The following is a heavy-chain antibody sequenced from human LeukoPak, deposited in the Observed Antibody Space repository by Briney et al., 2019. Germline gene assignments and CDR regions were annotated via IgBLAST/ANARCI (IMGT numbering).Heavy chain of an antibody. CDR1: GYSISSGYY. V-gene: IGHV4-38-2*02. Sequence: PSETLSLTCTVSGYSISSGYYWGWIRQPPGKGLEWIGSIYHSGSTYYDPSLKSRVTISVDTSKNQFSLKLSSVTAADTAVYYCAKAGGRLSYYFDYWGQGTLVTVSS. CDR2: IYHSGST. CDR3: AKAGGRLSYYFDY. D-gene: IGHD2/OR15-2a*01. J-gene: IGHJ4*02.